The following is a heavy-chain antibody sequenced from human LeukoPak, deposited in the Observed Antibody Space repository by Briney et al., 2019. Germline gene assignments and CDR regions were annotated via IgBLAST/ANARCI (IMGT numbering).Heavy chain of an antibody. J-gene: IGHJ4*02. V-gene: IGHV3-23*01. CDR2: ISGSGGDT. Sequence: GSPRPSCATPGIHFCNYAGSWVRQALGKGLEGVPSISGSGGDTFYADSVKGRFSISRDNSENRVFLQMNSLRAEDTAMYYCARWFGEPPNFDYWGQGTLVTVSS. CDR1: GIHFCNYA. D-gene: IGHD3-10*01. CDR3: ARWFGEPPNFDY.